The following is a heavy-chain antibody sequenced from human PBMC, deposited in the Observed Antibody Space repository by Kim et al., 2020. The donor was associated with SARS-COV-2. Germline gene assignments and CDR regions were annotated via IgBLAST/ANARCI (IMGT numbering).Heavy chain of an antibody. Sequence: GGSLRLSCAASGFTFSSYSMNWVRQAPGKGLEWVSSISSSSSYIYYADSVKGRFTISRDNAKNSLYLQMNSLRAEDTAVYYCARVTQYYDSSGYPDYWGQGTLVTVSS. V-gene: IGHV3-21*01. CDR3: ARVTQYYDSSGYPDY. CDR1: GFTFSSYS. D-gene: IGHD3-22*01. CDR2: ISSSSSYI. J-gene: IGHJ4*02.